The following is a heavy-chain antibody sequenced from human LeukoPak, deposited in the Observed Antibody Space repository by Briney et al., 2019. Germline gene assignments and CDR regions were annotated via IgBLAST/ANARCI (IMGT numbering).Heavy chain of an antibody. CDR3: AKGGLAAAGINY. Sequence: PGRSLRLSCGASGFTFRNYGMHWVRQAPGKGLEWVAIIWYDGSNKYHADSVKGRFTISRDNSKNMVYLQMNSLRAEDTAVYYCAKGGLAAAGINYWGQGTLVTVS. CDR2: IWYDGSNK. D-gene: IGHD6-13*01. V-gene: IGHV3-33*06. J-gene: IGHJ4*02. CDR1: GFTFRNYG.